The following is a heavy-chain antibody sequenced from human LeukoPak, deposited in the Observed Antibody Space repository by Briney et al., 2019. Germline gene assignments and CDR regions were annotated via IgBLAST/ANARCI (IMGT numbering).Heavy chain of an antibody. CDR1: GYFFTIYW. Sequence: GESLKISCETSGYFFTIYWIAWVRQKPGTGLEWMGAIYPEDSDTIYSPSFQGQGAISADRSIRTAYLQLNSLEASDTAMYYCARSRESSGTINWFDPWGQGTLVTVSS. CDR3: ARSRESSGTINWFDP. V-gene: IGHV5-51*01. J-gene: IGHJ5*02. CDR2: IYPEDSDT. D-gene: IGHD3-10*01.